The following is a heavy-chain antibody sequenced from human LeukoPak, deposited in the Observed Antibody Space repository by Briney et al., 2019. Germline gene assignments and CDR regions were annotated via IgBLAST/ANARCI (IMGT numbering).Heavy chain of an antibody. CDR2: IYYSGST. D-gene: IGHD3-3*01. Sequence: SETLSLTCTVSGGSISSGGYYWSWIRQHPGKGLEWIGYIYYSGSTYYNPSLKSRVTISVNTSKNQFSLKLSSVTAADTAVYYCARGRAYYDFWSGYYPESDFDYWGQGTLVTVSS. CDR1: GGSISSGGYY. CDR3: ARGRAYYDFWSGYYPESDFDY. V-gene: IGHV4-31*03. J-gene: IGHJ4*02.